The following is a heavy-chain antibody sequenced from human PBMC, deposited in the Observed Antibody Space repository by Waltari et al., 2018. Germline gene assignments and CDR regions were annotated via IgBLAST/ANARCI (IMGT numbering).Heavy chain of an antibody. CDR2: VDPEDGET. Sequence: EVQLVQSGAEVKKPGATVKISCKVSGYTFTDYYMHWVQQAPGKGLEWMGLVDPEDGETIYAEKFQGRVTITADTSTDTAYMELSSLRSEDTAVYYCARRITIFGVVIKRYAFDIWGQGTMVTVSS. CDR3: ARRITIFGVVIKRYAFDI. D-gene: IGHD3-3*01. J-gene: IGHJ3*02. CDR1: GYTFTDYY. V-gene: IGHV1-69-2*01.